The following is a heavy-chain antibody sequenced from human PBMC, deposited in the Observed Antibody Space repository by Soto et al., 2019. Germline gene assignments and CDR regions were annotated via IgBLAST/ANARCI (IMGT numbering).Heavy chain of an antibody. CDR2: IKQDGSEK. CDR3: ARVGDYVWQTYKSDF. J-gene: IGHJ4*02. D-gene: IGHD3-16*01. V-gene: IGHV3-7*01. Sequence: EVQLVESGGGLVQPGGSLGLSCAVSGFTFSNYWMCWVRQAPGKGLEWVANIKQDGSEKYYVDSVKGRFTISRDNAKNSLYLQMNSLRAEDTAVYYCARVGDYVWQTYKSDFWGQGTLVTVSS. CDR1: GFTFSNYW.